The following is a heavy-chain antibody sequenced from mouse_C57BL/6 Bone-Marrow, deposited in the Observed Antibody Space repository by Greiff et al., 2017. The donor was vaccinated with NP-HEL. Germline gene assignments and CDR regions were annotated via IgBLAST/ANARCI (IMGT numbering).Heavy chain of an antibody. CDR1: GFTFSDAW. D-gene: IGHD1-1*01. V-gene: IGHV6-6*01. CDR2: IRNKANNHAT. Sequence: EVQVVESGGGLVQPGGSMKLSCAASGFTFSDAWMDWVRQSPEKGLEWVAEIRNKANNHATYYAESVKGRFTISRDDSKSSVYLQMNSLRAEDTGIYYCTLYYYGSSPYAMDYWGQGTSVTVSS. J-gene: IGHJ4*01. CDR3: TLYYYGSSPYAMDY.